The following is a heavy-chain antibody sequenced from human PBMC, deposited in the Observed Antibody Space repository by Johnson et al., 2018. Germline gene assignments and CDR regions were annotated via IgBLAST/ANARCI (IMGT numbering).Heavy chain of an antibody. CDR3: TRRFYSSGWHSDY. Sequence: VQLVQSGGGLVQPGGSLRLSCAASEFTFSDHYMDWVRQAPGKGLAWVGLTRNKANSYTTEYAASVKGRFTISRDDSKNSLYLQMKSLKTEDTAVYYCTRRFYSSGWHSDYWGQGTLVTVSS. J-gene: IGHJ4*02. V-gene: IGHV3-72*01. D-gene: IGHD6-19*01. CDR2: TRNKANSYTT. CDR1: EFTFSDHY.